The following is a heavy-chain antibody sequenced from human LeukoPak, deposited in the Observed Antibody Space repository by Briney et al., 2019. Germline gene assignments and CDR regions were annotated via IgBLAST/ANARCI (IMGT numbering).Heavy chain of an antibody. Sequence: SVKVSCKASGGTFSSYAISWVRQAPGQGLEWMGRIIPILGIANYAQKFQGRVTITADKSTSTAYMELSSLRSEDTAVYYCARLIGVGGDLLPNAFDIWGQGTMVTVSS. CDR2: IIPILGIA. J-gene: IGHJ3*02. V-gene: IGHV1-69*04. CDR1: GGTFSSYA. CDR3: ARLIGVGGDLLPNAFDI. D-gene: IGHD2-21*02.